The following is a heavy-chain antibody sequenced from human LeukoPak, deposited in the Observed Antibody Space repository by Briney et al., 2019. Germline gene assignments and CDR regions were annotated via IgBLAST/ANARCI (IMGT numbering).Heavy chain of an antibody. CDR1: GGSFSGYY. J-gene: IGHJ6*02. Sequence: SETLSLTCAVYGGSFSGYYWSWIRQPPGKGLEWIGEINHSGSTNYNPSLKSRVTISADTSKNQFSLKLSSVTAADTAVYYCARGPMVSYGRYYYYYYGMDVWGQGTTVTVSS. CDR2: INHSGST. CDR3: ARGPMVSYGRYYYYYYGMDV. D-gene: IGHD1-26*01. V-gene: IGHV4-34*01.